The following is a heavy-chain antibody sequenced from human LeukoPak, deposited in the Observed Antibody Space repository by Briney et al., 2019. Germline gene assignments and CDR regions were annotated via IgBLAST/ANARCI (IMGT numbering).Heavy chain of an antibody. V-gene: IGHV3-23*01. CDR3: AKANVKYCSGGSCFDAFDI. J-gene: IGHJ3*02. D-gene: IGHD2-15*01. CDR2: ISHSGGTT. Sequence: GGSLRLSCAASGFTFSDYYMSWIRQAPGKGLEWVSAISHSGGTTYYADSVKGRFTITRDNSKNTLYLQMNSLRAEDTAVYYCAKANVKYCSGGSCFDAFDIWGQGTMVTVSS. CDR1: GFTFSDYY.